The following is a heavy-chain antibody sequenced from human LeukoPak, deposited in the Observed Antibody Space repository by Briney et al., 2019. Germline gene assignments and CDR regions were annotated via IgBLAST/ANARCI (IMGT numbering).Heavy chain of an antibody. D-gene: IGHD1-26*01. Sequence: PSETLSLTCTVSGDSISSSDNYWGWIRQPPGKGLEWIGAFRYGGSTYYTPSLKSRVIISVDTSKNQFSPKLGSVTASDTAAYYCSRRTSNPVGAIDYWGQGTLVTVSS. CDR3: SRRTSNPVGAIDY. V-gene: IGHV4-39*01. CDR2: FRYGGST. J-gene: IGHJ4*02. CDR1: GDSISSSDNY.